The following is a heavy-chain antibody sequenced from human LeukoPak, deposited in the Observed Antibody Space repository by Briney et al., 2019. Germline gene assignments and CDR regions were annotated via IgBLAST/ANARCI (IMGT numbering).Heavy chain of an antibody. V-gene: IGHV4-30-4*01. CDR1: GGSLSSGDYY. D-gene: IGHD3-22*01. J-gene: IGHJ4*02. CDR2: IYYSGST. Sequence: SETLSLTCTVSGGSLSSGDYYWSWIRQPPGKGLEWIGYIYYSGSTYYNPSLKSRVTISVDTSKNQFSLKLSSVTAADTAVYYCARDARYYYDSSGYFDYWGQGTLVTVSS. CDR3: ARDARYYYDSSGYFDY.